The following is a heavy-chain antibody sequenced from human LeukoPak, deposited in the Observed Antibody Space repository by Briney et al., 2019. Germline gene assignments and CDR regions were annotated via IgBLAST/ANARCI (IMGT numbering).Heavy chain of an antibody. CDR1: GFRFSDFT. CDR2: IGGRGGST. CDR3: GKEGGA. V-gene: IGHV3-23*01. Sequence: GGSLRLSCEASGFRFSDFTMTWVRQAPGKGPEWVSAIGGRGGSTYYADSVGGRFTISRGNSKDIVYLQMNSLKVEDMATYYCGKEGGAWGQGTKVTVSS. J-gene: IGHJ5*02. D-gene: IGHD3-16*01.